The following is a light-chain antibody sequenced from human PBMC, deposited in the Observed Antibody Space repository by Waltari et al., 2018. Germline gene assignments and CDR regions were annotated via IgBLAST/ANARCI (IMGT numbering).Light chain of an antibody. Sequence: SYVLTQPPSVSVAPGETASITCGGDNIGSYSGHWYQQKPGQAPLLIIFYDSDRPSGIPAPFSGSNSGNTATLTITSVEAGDEARYYCHVWHAHFDPGVFGTGTEVTVL. CDR3: HVWHAHFDPGV. CDR2: YDS. CDR1: NIGSYS. J-gene: IGLJ1*01. V-gene: IGLV3-21*04.